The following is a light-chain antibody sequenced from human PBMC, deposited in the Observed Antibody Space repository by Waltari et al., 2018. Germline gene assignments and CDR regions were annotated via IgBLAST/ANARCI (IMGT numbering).Light chain of an antibody. CDR1: SSDVGGYNY. CDR3: SSYTSSSTYV. CDR2: DVS. J-gene: IGLJ1*01. Sequence: QSALTQPASVSGSPGQSITFSCTATSSDVGGYNYVSWYQQHPGKAPKLMIYDVSNRPSGVSNRFSGSKSGNTASLTISGLQAEDEADYYCSSYTSSSTYVFGTGTKVTVL. V-gene: IGLV2-14*03.